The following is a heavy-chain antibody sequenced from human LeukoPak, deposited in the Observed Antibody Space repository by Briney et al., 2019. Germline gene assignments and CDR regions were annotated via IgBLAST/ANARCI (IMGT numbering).Heavy chain of an antibody. Sequence: PGGSLRLSCAASGFTFSNAWMGWVRQGPGKGLEWVGRIKSKTDGGTIDYGAPVKGRFTISRDDAKNSLYLQMNSLKTEDTAVYYCAKATPDSTAWIDSWGQGNLVTVSS. V-gene: IGHV3-15*01. CDR2: IKSKTDGGTI. D-gene: IGHD2/OR15-2a*01. CDR1: GFTFSNAW. CDR3: AKATPDSTAWIDS. J-gene: IGHJ4*02.